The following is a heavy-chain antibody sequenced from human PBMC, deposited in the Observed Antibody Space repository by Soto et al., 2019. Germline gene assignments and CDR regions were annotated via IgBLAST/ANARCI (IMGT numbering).Heavy chain of an antibody. CDR2: ISDSGRTI. D-gene: IGHD3-3*01. CDR1: GFTFSSYE. CDR3: ARDLLHYDFWSGYSAYFYYGMGV. V-gene: IGHV3-48*03. J-gene: IGHJ6*02. Sequence: PGGSLRLSCSASGFTFSSYEMNWVRQAPGKGLEWVSYISDSGRTIYYADSVKGRFTVSRDDAQNSVYLQMDSLRAEDTAVYYCARDLLHYDFWSGYSAYFYYGMGVWGPGTTVTVSS.